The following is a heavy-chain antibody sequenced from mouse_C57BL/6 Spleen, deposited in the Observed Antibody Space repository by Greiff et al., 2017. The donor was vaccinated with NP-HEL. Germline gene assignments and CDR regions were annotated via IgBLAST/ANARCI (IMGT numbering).Heavy chain of an antibody. J-gene: IGHJ2*01. CDR2: IWSDGST. CDR3: ARHVRGLNYSYY. V-gene: IGHV2-6-1*01. Sequence: QVQLQQSGPGLVAPSQSLSITCTVSGFSLTSYGVHWVRQPPGKGLEWLVVIWSDGSTTYNSALKSRLSISQDNSKSQVFLKMNSLQTDETAMYYCARHVRGLNYSYYRGQGTTLTVSS. CDR1: GFSLTSYG.